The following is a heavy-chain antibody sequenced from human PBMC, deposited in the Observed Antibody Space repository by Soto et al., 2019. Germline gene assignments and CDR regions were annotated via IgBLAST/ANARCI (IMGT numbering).Heavy chain of an antibody. J-gene: IGHJ1*01. CDR1: GYTFTSYG. D-gene: IGHD4-17*01. V-gene: IGHV1-18*04. CDR3: AMDYGDRPEYFKH. Sequence: VQLVQSGPDLKRPGASMKVSCKASGYTFTSYGISWVRQAPGQGLEWMAWISPLKGRTQYSQKAQGRVTLSTDTSSNTAYMEMTTLRVDDTAVYYCAMDYGDRPEYFKHWGQGTLVTFS. CDR2: ISPLKGRT.